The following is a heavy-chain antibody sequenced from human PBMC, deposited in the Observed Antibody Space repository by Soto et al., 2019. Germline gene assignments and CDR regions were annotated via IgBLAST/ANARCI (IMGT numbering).Heavy chain of an antibody. J-gene: IGHJ6*02. Sequence: EVQLLESEGGLVQPGKSLRLSCAASGFIFSDYAMSWVRQAPGKGLEWVSALSGSGSSTYYADSVKGRFTISRDNLKNTVSLQMDNLTVEDTAVYYCAKGGVTRSYYYAMDVWGQGPTVTVSS. CDR1: GFIFSDYA. CDR2: LSGSGSST. V-gene: IGHV3-23*01. CDR3: AKGGVTRSYYYAMDV.